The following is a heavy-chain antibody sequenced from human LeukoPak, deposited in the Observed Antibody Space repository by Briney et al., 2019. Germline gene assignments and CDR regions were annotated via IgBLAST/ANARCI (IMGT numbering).Heavy chain of an antibody. CDR1: GFTFSSYA. V-gene: IGHV3-23*01. D-gene: IGHD6-13*01. Sequence: GGSLRLSCAASGFTFSSYAMSWVRQAPGKGLEWVSAISGSGGSTYYADSVKGRFTISRDNSKNTLHLQMNSLRAEDTAVYYCAKDEAAGTYSLTYFDYWGQGTLVTVSS. CDR3: AKDEAAGTYSLTYFDY. CDR2: ISGSGGST. J-gene: IGHJ4*02.